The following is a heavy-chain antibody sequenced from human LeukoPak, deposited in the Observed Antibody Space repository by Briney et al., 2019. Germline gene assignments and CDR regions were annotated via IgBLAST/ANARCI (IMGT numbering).Heavy chain of an antibody. CDR2: ISSSGSTI. J-gene: IGHJ4*02. CDR3: AKVPRGAGTSSGY. Sequence: PGRSLRLSCAASGFTFSSYSMNWIRQAPGKGLEWVSYISSSGSTIYYADSVKGRFTISRDNAKNSLYLQMNSLRAEDTAVYYCAKVPRGAGTSSGYWGQGTLVTVSS. D-gene: IGHD3-3*01. V-gene: IGHV3-48*04. CDR1: GFTFSSYS.